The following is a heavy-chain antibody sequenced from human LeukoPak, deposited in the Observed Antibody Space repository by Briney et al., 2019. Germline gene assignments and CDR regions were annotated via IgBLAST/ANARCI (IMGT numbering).Heavy chain of an antibody. J-gene: IGHJ4*02. CDR3: ARGDTMVRGVMDY. V-gene: IGHV3-21*04. CDR1: GFTFSSYA. Sequence: GGSLRLSCAASGFTFSSYAMSWVRQAPGKGLEWVSAISSSGSTIYYADSVKGRFTISRDNAKNSLYLQMNSLRAEDTAVYYCARGDTMVRGVMDYWGQGTLVTVSS. CDR2: ISSSGSTI. D-gene: IGHD3-10*01.